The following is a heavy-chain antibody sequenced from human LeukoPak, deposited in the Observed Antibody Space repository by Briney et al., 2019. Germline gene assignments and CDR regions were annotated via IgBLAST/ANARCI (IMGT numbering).Heavy chain of an antibody. J-gene: IGHJ4*02. CDR1: GGTFSSYA. CDR2: IIPIFGTA. Sequence: SVKVSCKASGGTFSSYAISWVRQAPGQGLEWRGGIIPIFGTANYAQKFQGRVTITADESTSTAYMELSSLRSEDTAVYYCARVVDNCSGGSCYSALFDYWGQGTLVTVSS. CDR3: ARVVDNCSGGSCYSALFDY. D-gene: IGHD2-15*01. V-gene: IGHV1-69*13.